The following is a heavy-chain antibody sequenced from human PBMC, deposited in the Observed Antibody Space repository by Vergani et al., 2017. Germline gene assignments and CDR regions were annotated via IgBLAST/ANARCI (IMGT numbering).Heavy chain of an antibody. CDR2: INPSGGST. Sequence: QVQLVPSGAEVKNPGASVKVSCKASGYTFTSYYMHWVRQAPGQGLEWMGIINPSGGSTSYAQKFQGRVTMTRDTSTSTVYMELSSLRSEDTAVYYCARDLRDGYNEYYFDYWGQGTLVTVSS. CDR1: GYTFTSYY. CDR3: ARDLRDGYNEYYFDY. D-gene: IGHD5-24*01. J-gene: IGHJ4*02. V-gene: IGHV1-46*03.